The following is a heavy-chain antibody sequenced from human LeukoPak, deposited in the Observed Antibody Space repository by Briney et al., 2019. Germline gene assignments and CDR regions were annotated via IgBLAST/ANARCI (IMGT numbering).Heavy chain of an antibody. CDR3: ARAASQATSDFDY. CDR2: ISAYNGNT. J-gene: IGHJ4*02. V-gene: IGHV1-18*01. Sequence: ASVKVSCKASNYTFTNYGISWVRQAPGQGLEWMGWISAYNGNTNYAQTLQGRVTMTTDTSTSTAYMELRSLRSDDTAVYYCARAASQATSDFDYWGQGTLVTVSS. CDR1: NYTFTNYG.